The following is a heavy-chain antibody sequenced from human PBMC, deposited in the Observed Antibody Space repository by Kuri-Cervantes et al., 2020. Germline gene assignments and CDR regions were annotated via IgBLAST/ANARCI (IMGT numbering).Heavy chain of an antibody. CDR2: IKSKTDGGTT. Sequence: GGSLRLSCAASGFTFSSYGMHWVRQAPGKGLEWVGRIKSKTDGGTTDYAAPVKGRFTISRDDSKNTLYLQMNSLKTEDTAVYYCTTARYSGYGPRRRYYYYMDAWGKGTTVTVSS. J-gene: IGHJ6*03. V-gene: IGHV3-15*01. CDR1: GFTFSSYG. CDR3: TTARYSGYGPRRRYYYYMDA. D-gene: IGHD5-12*01.